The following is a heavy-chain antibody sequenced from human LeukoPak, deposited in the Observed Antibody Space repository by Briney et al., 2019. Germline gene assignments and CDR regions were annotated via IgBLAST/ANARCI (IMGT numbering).Heavy chain of an antibody. Sequence: GGSLRLSCAASGFTFSSYSMLWVRQAPGKGLEWVSYISSSSSTIYYADSVKGRFTISRDNAKNSLYLQMNSLRAEDTAVYYCAREDSWFDYWGQGTLVTVSS. J-gene: IGHJ4*02. D-gene: IGHD2-15*01. CDR2: ISSSSSTI. CDR3: AREDSWFDY. V-gene: IGHV3-48*01. CDR1: GFTFSSYS.